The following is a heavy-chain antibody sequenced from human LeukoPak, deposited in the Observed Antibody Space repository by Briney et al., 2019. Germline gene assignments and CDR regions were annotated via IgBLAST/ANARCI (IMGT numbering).Heavy chain of an antibody. CDR2: INSDGSST. J-gene: IGHJ4*02. V-gene: IGHV3-74*01. Sequence: GGSLRLSCAASGFTFTSYWMHWVRQAPGKGLVWVSRINSDGSSTSYADSVKGRFTISRDNAKNSLYLQMDSLRAEDTAVYYCATGASGHTLGGDYWGQGTLVTVSS. CDR3: ATGASGHTLGGDY. D-gene: IGHD6-19*01. CDR1: GFTFTSYW.